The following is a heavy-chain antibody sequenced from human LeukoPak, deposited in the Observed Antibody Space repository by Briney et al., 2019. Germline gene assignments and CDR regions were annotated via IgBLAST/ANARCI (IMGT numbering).Heavy chain of an antibody. V-gene: IGHV3-48*01. Sequence: GGSLRLSCAASGFTFSSYSMNWVRQAPGKGLEWVSYISSSSSTIYYADSVKGRFTISGDNAKNSLYLQMNSLRAEDTAVYYCASGDDILTGYSYFDYWGQGTLVTVSS. D-gene: IGHD3-9*01. J-gene: IGHJ4*02. CDR1: GFTFSSYS. CDR3: ASGDDILTGYSYFDY. CDR2: ISSSSSTI.